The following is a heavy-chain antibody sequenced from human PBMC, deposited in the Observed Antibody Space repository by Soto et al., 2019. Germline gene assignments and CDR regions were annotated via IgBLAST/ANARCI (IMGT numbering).Heavy chain of an antibody. Sequence: EVQLVESGGGQVKPGGSLRLSCAASGFTFSSYSMNWVRQAPGKGLEWVSSISSSSSYIYYAESVKGRFTISRDNAKNSLYLQMNCLRAEDTVVYYCARLAAAGSHYYSFDIWGQGTMVTVSS. V-gene: IGHV3-21*01. CDR3: ARLAAAGSHYYSFDI. CDR1: GFTFSSYS. CDR2: ISSSSSYI. D-gene: IGHD6-13*01. J-gene: IGHJ3*02.